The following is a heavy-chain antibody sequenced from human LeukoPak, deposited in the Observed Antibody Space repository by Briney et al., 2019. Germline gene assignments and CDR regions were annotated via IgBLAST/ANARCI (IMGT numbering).Heavy chain of an antibody. CDR3: AKSRLTPHP. CDR1: GFTFSNSD. J-gene: IGHJ5*02. CDR2: IGGSGSST. Sequence: GGSLRLSCAASGFTFSNSDMSWVRQAPGKGLEWVSAIGGSGSSTFYADSVKGRVTVSRDNSKNTLYLQMSSLRAEDTAVYYCAKSRLTPHPWGQGTLVTVSS. V-gene: IGHV3-23*01. D-gene: IGHD1-14*01.